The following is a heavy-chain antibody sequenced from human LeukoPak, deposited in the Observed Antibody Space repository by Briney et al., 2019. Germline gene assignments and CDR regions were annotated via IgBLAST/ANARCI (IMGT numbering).Heavy chain of an antibody. CDR1: GFTFSSYW. J-gene: IGHJ4*02. CDR2: IKQDGSEK. CDR3: ARDPKGAAAGTVFDY. V-gene: IGHV3-7*01. D-gene: IGHD6-13*01. Sequence: GGSLRLSCAASGFTFSSYWMSWVRQAPGKGLEWVANIKQDGSEKYYVDSAKGRFTISRDNAKNSLYLQMNSLRAEDTAVYYCARDPKGAAAGTVFDYWGQGTLVTVSS.